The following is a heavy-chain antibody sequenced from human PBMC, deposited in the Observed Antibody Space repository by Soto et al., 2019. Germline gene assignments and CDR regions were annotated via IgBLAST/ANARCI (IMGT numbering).Heavy chain of an antibody. CDR3: AKERDIVVVVAPLDY. J-gene: IGHJ4*02. CDR1: GFTFSSYG. CDR2: ISYDGSNK. D-gene: IGHD2-15*01. Sequence: PGGSLRLSCAASGFTFSSYGMHWVRQAPGKGLEWMAVISYDGSNKYYADSVKGRFTISRDNSKNTLYLQMNSLRDEDTVLYYCAKERDIVVVVAPLDYWGQGTLVTVSS. V-gene: IGHV3-30*18.